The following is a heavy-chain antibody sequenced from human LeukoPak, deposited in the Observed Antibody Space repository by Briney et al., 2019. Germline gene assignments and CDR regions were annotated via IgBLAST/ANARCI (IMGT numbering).Heavy chain of an antibody. CDR2: INHSGST. Sequence: PSETLSLTCAVYGGSFSGYYWSWIRQPPGKGLEWIGEINHSGSTNYNPSLKSRVTISVDTSKNQFSLRLSSVTAADTAVYYCARVTGNNHYYHSNLFDYWGQGTLVTVSS. CDR3: ARVTGNNHYYHSNLFDY. D-gene: IGHD3-22*01. CDR1: GGSFSGYY. J-gene: IGHJ4*02. V-gene: IGHV4-34*01.